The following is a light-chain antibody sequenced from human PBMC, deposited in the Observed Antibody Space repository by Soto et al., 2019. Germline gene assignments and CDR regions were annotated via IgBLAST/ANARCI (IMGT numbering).Light chain of an antibody. J-gene: IGLJ1*01. CDR2: DVN. CDR1: SSDVGGYNY. V-gene: IGLV2-14*01. CDR3: SSYTSSSTRV. Sequence: QSALTQPASVYGSPGHSITISCSGTSSDVGGYNYVSWYQQNPGKAPKLMIYDVNNRPSGVSYRFSGTKSGNTASLTISGLQAEDEADYYCSSYTSSSTRVFGTGTKLTVL.